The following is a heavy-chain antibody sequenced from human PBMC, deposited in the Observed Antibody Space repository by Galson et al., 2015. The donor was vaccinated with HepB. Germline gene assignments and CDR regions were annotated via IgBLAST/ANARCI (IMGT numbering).Heavy chain of an antibody. CDR2: ISYDGSNK. D-gene: IGHD6-19*01. CDR3: ARVLAGSGWDWFDY. Sequence: SLRLSCAASGFTFSSYAMHWVRQAPGKGLEWVAVISYDGSNKYYADSVKGRFTISRDNSKNTLYLQMNSLRAEDTAVYYCARVLAGSGWDWFDYWGQGTLVTVSS. V-gene: IGHV3-30*04. J-gene: IGHJ4*02. CDR1: GFTFSSYA.